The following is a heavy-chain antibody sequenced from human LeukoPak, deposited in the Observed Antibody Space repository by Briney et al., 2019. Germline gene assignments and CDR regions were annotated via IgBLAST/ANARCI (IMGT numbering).Heavy chain of an antibody. Sequence: GGSLRLSCEASGFTFSDFAMNWVRQFPGKGLEWVSYISSSSGTIYYADSLKGRFTISRDNAKNSLYLQMNSLRDEDTAIYYCARDLAGGGIYLYFQLWGQGTLVTVSS. D-gene: IGHD1-26*01. J-gene: IGHJ1*01. CDR3: ARDLAGGGIYLYFQL. V-gene: IGHV3-48*02. CDR2: ISSSSGTI. CDR1: GFTFSDFA.